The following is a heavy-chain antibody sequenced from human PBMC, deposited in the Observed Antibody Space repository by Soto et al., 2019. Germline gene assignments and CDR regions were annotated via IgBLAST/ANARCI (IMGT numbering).Heavy chain of an antibody. V-gene: IGHV1-69*13. CDR3: ARASPPEYSSSSRRGMGV. J-gene: IGHJ6*02. CDR1: GGTFSSYA. Sequence: WASVKVSCKASGGTFSSYAISWVRQAPGQGLEWMGGIIPIFGTANYAQKFQGRVTITADESTSTAYMELSSLRSEDTAVYYCARASPPEYSSSSRRGMGVWGQGTTVTFSS. D-gene: IGHD6-6*01. CDR2: IIPIFGTA.